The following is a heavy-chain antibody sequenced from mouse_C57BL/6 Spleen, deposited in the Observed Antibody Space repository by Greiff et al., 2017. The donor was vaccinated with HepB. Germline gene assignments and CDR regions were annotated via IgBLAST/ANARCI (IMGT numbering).Heavy chain of an antibody. CDR3: ARRTAQATGYYAMDY. V-gene: IGHV1-82*01. D-gene: IGHD3-2*02. CDR2: IYPGDGDT. J-gene: IGHJ4*01. Sequence: VQGVESGPELVKPGASVKISCKASGYAFRSSWMNWVKQRPGKGLEWIGRIYPGDGDTNYNGNVKGKATLTADKSSSTAYMQLSSLTSEDSAVYFCARRTAQATGYYAMDYWGQGTSVTVSS. CDR1: GYAFRSSW.